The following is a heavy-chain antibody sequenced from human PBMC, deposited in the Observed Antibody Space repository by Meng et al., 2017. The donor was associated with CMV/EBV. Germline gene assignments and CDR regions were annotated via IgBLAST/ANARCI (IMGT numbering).Heavy chain of an antibody. CDR2: ISISGSII. CDR3: ARALCGGDCYSYYYYYGMDV. J-gene: IGHJ6*02. Sequence: GGSLRLSCAASGFTFSDYYMSWIRQAPGKGLEWVSYISISGSIIYYADSVKGRFTISRDNAKNSLYLQMNSLRAEDTAVYYCARALCGGDCYSYYYYYGMDVWGQGTTVTVSS. D-gene: IGHD2-21*01. V-gene: IGHV3-11*04. CDR1: GFTFSDYY.